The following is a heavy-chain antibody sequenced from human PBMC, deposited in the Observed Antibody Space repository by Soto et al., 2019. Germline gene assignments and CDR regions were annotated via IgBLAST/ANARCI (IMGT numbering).Heavy chain of an antibody. Sequence: EVQMVESGGGLVQPGRSLRLSCAASGFIFSDHYMYWVRQAPGKGLEWVGRIRDKANSYTTEYAASVKGRFTISRDDSKTSLYLQMNSLKIEDTALYYCARGDDYNDGVYASDIWGQGTMVTVSS. D-gene: IGHD4-4*01. J-gene: IGHJ3*02. V-gene: IGHV3-72*01. CDR1: GFIFSDHY. CDR3: ARGDDYNDGVYASDI. CDR2: IRDKANSYTT.